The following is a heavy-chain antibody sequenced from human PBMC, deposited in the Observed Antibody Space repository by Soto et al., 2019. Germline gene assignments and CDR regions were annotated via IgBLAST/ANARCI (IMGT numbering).Heavy chain of an antibody. CDR2: SSAYNGNT. CDR3: ARDKAWERTDY. CDR1: GYTFTSYG. Sequence: QVQLVQSGAEVKKPGASVKVSCKASGYTFTSYGISWVGQAPGQVLDGMGWSSAYNGNTNYAQKLQGRVTMTTDTSASTAYKELRSLRSDDAVVYYCARDKAWERTDYWGHGNLINVSS. V-gene: IGHV1-18*01. D-gene: IGHD1-26*01. J-gene: IGHJ4*01.